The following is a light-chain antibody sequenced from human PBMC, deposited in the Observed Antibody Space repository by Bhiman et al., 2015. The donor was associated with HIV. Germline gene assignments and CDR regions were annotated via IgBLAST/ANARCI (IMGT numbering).Light chain of an antibody. J-gene: IGLJ1*01. CDR1: SSNIGNNY. Sequence: QSVLTQPPSLSAAPGQRVTVSCSGSSSNIGNNYVSWYQQLPGAAPKLLIYGNSNRPSGVPDRFSGSKSGTSASLAITGLQAEDEADYYCQSYDSSLTRHVFGTGTKVTVL. V-gene: IGLV1-40*01. CDR2: GNS. CDR3: QSYDSSLTRHV.